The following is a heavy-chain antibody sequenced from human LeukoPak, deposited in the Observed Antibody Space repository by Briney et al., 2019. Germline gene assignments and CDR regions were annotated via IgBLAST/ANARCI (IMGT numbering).Heavy chain of an antibody. D-gene: IGHD6-13*01. Sequence: SETLSLTCTVSGGSISSYYWSWIRQPVGKGLEWIGRIYTSGSTNYNPSLKSRVTMSVDTSKNQFSLKLSTVTAADTAVYYCAREPSYSSSWYDYWGQGTLVTVSS. CDR2: IYTSGST. V-gene: IGHV4-4*07. CDR3: AREPSYSSSWYDY. CDR1: GGSISSYY. J-gene: IGHJ4*02.